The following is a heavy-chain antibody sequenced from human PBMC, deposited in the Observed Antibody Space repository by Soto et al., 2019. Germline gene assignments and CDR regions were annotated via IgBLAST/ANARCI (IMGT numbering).Heavy chain of an antibody. CDR2: ISWDGGST. J-gene: IGHJ6*02. Sequence: DVQLVESGGVVVQPEGSLRLSCAASGFTFDDYTMHWVRQAPGKGLEWVSLISWDGGSTYYADSVKGRFTISRDNSKNSLYLQMNSLRTEDTALYYCAKDRLPHYYYYGMDVWGQGTTVTVSS. V-gene: IGHV3-43*01. CDR3: AKDRLPHYYYYGMDV. CDR1: GFTFDDYT.